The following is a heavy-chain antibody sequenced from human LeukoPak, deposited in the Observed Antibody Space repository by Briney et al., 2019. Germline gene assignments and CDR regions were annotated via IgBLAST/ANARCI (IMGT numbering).Heavy chain of an antibody. CDR2: ISWNGGSI. D-gene: IGHD6-19*01. V-gene: IGHV3-9*01. Sequence: GGSLRLSCAASGFTFGDYAMHWVRQAPGKGLEWVSGISWNGGSIGYADSVKGRFTISRDNAKNSLYLQMNSLRAEDTALYYCAKDYGQWLTGFDYWGQGTLVTVSS. CDR3: AKDYGQWLTGFDY. CDR1: GFTFGDYA. J-gene: IGHJ4*02.